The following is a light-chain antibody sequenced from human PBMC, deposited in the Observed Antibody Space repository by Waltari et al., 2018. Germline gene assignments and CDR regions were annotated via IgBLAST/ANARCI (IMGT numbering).Light chain of an antibody. CDR2: AAS. Sequence: EIVLTQSPGTLSLSPGERATLSCRASQSVSRALAWYQQKPGQAPRLLIYAASSRATGIPDRSSGSGSGTDFSLTISRLEPEDFAVYYCQHYVRLPATFGQGTKVEIK. V-gene: IGKV3-20*01. J-gene: IGKJ1*01. CDR1: QSVSRA. CDR3: QHYVRLPAT.